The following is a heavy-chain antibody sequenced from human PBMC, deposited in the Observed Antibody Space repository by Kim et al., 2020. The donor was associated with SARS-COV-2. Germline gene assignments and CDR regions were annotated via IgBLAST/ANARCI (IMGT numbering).Heavy chain of an antibody. J-gene: IGHJ6*02. CDR3: IRVAGNNYGMDV. CDR1: GFTFSGSA. CDR2: IKNNANNYAT. D-gene: IGHD2-15*01. Sequence: GGSLRLSCAASGFTFSGSAIHWVRQASGNGLEWVGRIKNNANNYATAYAASVTGRFIISRDDSKNTAYLQMNSLKTDDTAVYYCIRVAGNNYGMDVWGQG. V-gene: IGHV3-73*01.